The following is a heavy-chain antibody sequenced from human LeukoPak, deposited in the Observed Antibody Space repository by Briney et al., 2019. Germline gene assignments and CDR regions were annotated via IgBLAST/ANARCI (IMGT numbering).Heavy chain of an antibody. D-gene: IGHD7-27*01. Sequence: ASVKVSCKASGYTFTDYYIRWVRRAPGQGLEYLGGINPNSGGAYSALKLEGRVTMTRDTYINTAYMDLRSLTSDDTAVYYCARTELGRAFDIWGQGTMVSVSS. CDR1: GYTFTDYY. V-gene: IGHV1-2*02. CDR3: ARTELGRAFDI. CDR2: INPNSGGA. J-gene: IGHJ3*02.